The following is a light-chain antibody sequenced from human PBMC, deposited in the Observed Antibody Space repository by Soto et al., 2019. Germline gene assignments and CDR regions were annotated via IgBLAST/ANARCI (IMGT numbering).Light chain of an antibody. Sequence: EIVLTQSPGTLSLSPGERATLSCRASQSVSSSYLAWYQQKPGQAPRLLIYGASSRATGIPNRFSGSGFGTDFTLTISGLEPDDFAVYYCQQYGPSPVTFGQGTRLEIK. CDR1: QSVSSSY. CDR3: QQYGPSPVT. J-gene: IGKJ5*01. CDR2: GAS. V-gene: IGKV3-20*01.